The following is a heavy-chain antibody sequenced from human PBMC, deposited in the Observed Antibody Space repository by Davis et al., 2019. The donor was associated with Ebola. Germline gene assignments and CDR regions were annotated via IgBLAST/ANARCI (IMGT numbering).Heavy chain of an antibody. D-gene: IGHD2-2*03. V-gene: IGHV4-4*07. J-gene: IGHJ4*02. Sequence: PSETLSLTCTVSGGSISSYYWSWIRQPAGKGLEWIGRIYTSGSTNYNPSLKSRVTISVDTSKNQFSLKLSSVTAADTAVYYCARGLDIADGGDFDYWGQGTLVTVSS. CDR3: ARGLDIADGGDFDY. CDR2: IYTSGST. CDR1: GGSISSYY.